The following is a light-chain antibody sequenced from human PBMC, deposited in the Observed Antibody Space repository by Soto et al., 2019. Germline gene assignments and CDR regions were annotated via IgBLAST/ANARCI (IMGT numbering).Light chain of an antibody. CDR3: QTWGTGPLV. CDR2: LNSDGSH. J-gene: IGLJ2*01. CDR1: SGHSSYA. V-gene: IGLV4-69*01. Sequence: HPVLTQSPSASASLGASVKLTCTLSSGHSSYAIAWHQQQPEKGPRYLMKLNSDGSHSKGDGIPDRFSGSSSGAERYLTISSLHSEDEADYYCQTWGTGPLVFGGGTKLTVL.